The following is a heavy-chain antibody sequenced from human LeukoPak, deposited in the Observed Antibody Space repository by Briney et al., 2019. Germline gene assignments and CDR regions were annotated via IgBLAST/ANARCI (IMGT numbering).Heavy chain of an antibody. Sequence: PSETLSLTCTVSGGSVSSSFYYWHWIRQSPGKGLEWIGYITYTGSPHYNPSLQSRVTISVDTSKNQFSLRLSSMTAADTAVYYCAKQYCGGDCYTLDSWGQGTLVAVSS. D-gene: IGHD2-21*02. CDR3: AKQYCGGDCYTLDS. V-gene: IGHV4-61*01. J-gene: IGHJ4*02. CDR2: ITYTGSP. CDR1: GGSVSSSFYY.